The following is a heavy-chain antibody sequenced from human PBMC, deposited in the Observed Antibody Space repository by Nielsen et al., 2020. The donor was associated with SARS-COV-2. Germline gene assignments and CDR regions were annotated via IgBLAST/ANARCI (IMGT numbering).Heavy chain of an antibody. Sequence: SETLSLTCTVSGGSISSYYCSWIRQPPGKGLEWIGYIYYSGSTNYNPSLKSRVTISVDTSKNQFSLKLSSVTAADTAVYYCATGAGWFDPWGQGTRVTVSS. CDR2: IYYSGST. D-gene: IGHD6-19*01. V-gene: IGHV4-59*01. CDR1: GGSISSYY. CDR3: ATGAGWFDP. J-gene: IGHJ5*02.